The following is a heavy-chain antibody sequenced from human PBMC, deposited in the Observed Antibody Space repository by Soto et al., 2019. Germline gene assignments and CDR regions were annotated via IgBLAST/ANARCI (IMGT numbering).Heavy chain of an antibody. CDR1: GYTFTRYT. CDR3: SIDAYSSGYYSDY. D-gene: IGHD5-18*01. V-gene: IGHV1-3*04. CDR2: INTGRGNT. J-gene: IGHJ4*02. Sequence: QVQLVQSGAEVKKPGASVKISCKTSGYTFTRYTIHWVRQAPGQRLEWMGWINTGRGNTKYSEKLQCRVTITADTSASTAYMELSSLTSADAALYYCSIDAYSSGYYSDYWGQGTLVTVSS.